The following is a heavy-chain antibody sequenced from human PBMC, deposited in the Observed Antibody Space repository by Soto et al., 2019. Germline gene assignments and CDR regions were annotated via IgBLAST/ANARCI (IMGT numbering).Heavy chain of an antibody. V-gene: IGHV3-23*01. J-gene: IGHJ4*02. CDR1: GFTFSSYA. D-gene: IGHD1-26*01. CDR2: ISGSGDGT. Sequence: EVQLLGSGGGLVQPGGSLRLSCAASGFTFSSYAMSWVRQAPGKGLEWVSVISGSGDGTYHADSVKGRFTTSRDNSKNTLFLEMNSLRDEDTDRYYCAKGMASPMGIYFCGSWGQGTPVTVSS. CDR3: AKGMASPMGIYFCGS.